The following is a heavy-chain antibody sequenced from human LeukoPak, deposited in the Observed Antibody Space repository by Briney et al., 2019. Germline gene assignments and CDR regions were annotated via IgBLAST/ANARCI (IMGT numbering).Heavy chain of an antibody. V-gene: IGHV3-30-3*01. J-gene: IGHJ4*02. CDR2: ISYDGSNK. CDR1: GFTFRTYA. CDR3: ARGRDPIIAVAGTLDY. D-gene: IGHD6-19*01. Sequence: GGSLRLSCAASGFTFRTYAMHWVRQAPGKGLEWVAVISYDGSNKYYADSVKGRFTISRDNSKKTLYLQMNSLRSEDTAVYDGARGRDPIIAVAGTLDYWGQGTLVTVSS.